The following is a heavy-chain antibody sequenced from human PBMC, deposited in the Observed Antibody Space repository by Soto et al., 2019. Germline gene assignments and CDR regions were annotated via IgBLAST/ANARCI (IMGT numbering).Heavy chain of an antibody. CDR3: ARDGWFGELSNYYGMDV. CDR2: IVVGSGNT. CDR1: GFTFTSSA. J-gene: IGHJ6*02. D-gene: IGHD3-10*01. Sequence: GASVKVSCKASGFTFTSSAVQWVRQARGQRLEWIGWIVVGSGNTNYAQKFQEGVTITRDMSTSTAYMELSRLRSDDTAGYYCARDGWFGELSNYYGMDVWGQGTTVTVSS. V-gene: IGHV1-58*01.